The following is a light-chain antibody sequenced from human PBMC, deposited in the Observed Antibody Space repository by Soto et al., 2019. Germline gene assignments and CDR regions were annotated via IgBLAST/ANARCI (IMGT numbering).Light chain of an antibody. J-gene: IGKJ1*01. V-gene: IGKV1-5*01. CDR3: QQSYSTPRT. Sequence: GDRVTITCRASQSISSWLAWYQQKPGKAPKLLIYDASSLESGVPSRFRGSGSGTEFTLTISSLQPDDFATYYCQQSYSTPRTFGQGTKVDIK. CDR1: QSISSW. CDR2: DAS.